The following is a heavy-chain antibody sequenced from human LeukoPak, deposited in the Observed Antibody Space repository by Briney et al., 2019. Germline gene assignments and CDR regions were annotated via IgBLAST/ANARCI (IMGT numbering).Heavy chain of an antibody. CDR1: GFTVSSNY. Sequence: GGSLRLSCAASGFTVSSNYMSWVRQAPGKGLEWVSVIYSGGSTYYVDSVMGRSTISRDNSKNTLYLQMNSLTAEDTAVYYCARAGGAAAGTRYFDYWGQGTLVTVSS. J-gene: IGHJ4*02. CDR3: ARAGGAAAGTRYFDY. D-gene: IGHD6-13*01. V-gene: IGHV3-53*01. CDR2: IYSGGST.